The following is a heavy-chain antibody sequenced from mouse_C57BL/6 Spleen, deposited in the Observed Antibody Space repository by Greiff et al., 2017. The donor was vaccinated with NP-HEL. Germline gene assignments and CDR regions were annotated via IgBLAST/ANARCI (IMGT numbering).Heavy chain of an antibody. J-gene: IGHJ3*01. CDR3: AREGEFRGFAY. Sequence: EVKLVESGPGLVKPSQSLSLTCSVTGYSITSGYYWNWIRQFPGNKLEWMGYISYDGSNNYNPSLQNRISITRDTSKNQFFLKLNSVTTEDTATYYCAREGEFRGFAYWGQGTLVTVSA. CDR2: ISYDGSN. V-gene: IGHV3-6*01. CDR1: GYSITSGYY.